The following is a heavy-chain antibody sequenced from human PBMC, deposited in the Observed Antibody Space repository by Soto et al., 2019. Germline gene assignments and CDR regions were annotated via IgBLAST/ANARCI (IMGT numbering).Heavy chain of an antibody. J-gene: IGHJ2*01. CDR3: ARVVTVVKSFHYWYFDL. D-gene: IGHD2-15*01. Sequence: QVQLVQSGAEVKKPGSSVKVSCKASGGTFSSYAISWVRQAPGQGLEWMGGIIPIFGTANYAQKFQGKVTITADESTSTAYMEVSSLRSEDTAVYYCARVVTVVKSFHYWYFDLCGRGTLVTVSS. CDR1: GGTFSSYA. CDR2: IIPIFGTA. V-gene: IGHV1-69*12.